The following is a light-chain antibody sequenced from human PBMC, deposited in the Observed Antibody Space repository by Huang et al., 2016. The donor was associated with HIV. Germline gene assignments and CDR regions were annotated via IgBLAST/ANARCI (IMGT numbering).Light chain of an antibody. CDR3: QQYYNFPYT. Sequence: VIWMTQSPSLLSASTGDRVTITGRVSQDVTTYLDWYQQKPGQAPDLLIYGASTLQSGVPSRFSGSGSGTEFTLTISSLKSEDFATYYCQQYYNFPYTFGQGTRLEIK. J-gene: IGKJ2*01. CDR2: GAS. CDR1: QDVTTY. V-gene: IGKV1D-8*01.